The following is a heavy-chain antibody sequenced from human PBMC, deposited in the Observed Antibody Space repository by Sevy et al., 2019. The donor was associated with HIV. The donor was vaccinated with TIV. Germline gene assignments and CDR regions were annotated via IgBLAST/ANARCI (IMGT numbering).Heavy chain of an antibody. V-gene: IGHV4-4*07. CDR1: GDSFSSYF. J-gene: IGHJ4*02. CDR3: ARSNWVTATNGFSKSYCFDY. D-gene: IGHD7-27*01. Sequence: SETLSLTCTVSGDSFSSYFWAWIRQPAGKGLEWIGRINTSGSTNYNPSLKSRVTMSLDTSKNQFSLKVTSLTAADTVIYFCARSNWVTATNGFSKSYCFDYWGQRSLVTVSS. CDR2: INTSGST.